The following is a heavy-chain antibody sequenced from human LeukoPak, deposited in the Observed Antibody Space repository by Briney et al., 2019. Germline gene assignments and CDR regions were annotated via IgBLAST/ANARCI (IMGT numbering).Heavy chain of an antibody. V-gene: IGHV4-34*01. Sequence: SETLSLTCAVYGGSFSGYYWSWIRQPPGKGLEWIGEINHSGSTNYNPSLKSRVTISVDTSKNQFSLKLSSVTAADTAVYYCAGTYYYDSSGYYGYDYWGQGTLVTVSS. J-gene: IGHJ4*02. CDR1: GGSFSGYY. CDR2: INHSGST. D-gene: IGHD3-22*01. CDR3: AGTYYYDSSGYYGYDY.